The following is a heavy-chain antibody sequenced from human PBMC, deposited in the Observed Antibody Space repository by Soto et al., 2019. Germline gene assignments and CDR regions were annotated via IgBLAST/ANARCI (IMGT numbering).Heavy chain of an antibody. V-gene: IGHV3-23*01. D-gene: IGHD2-8*01. J-gene: IGHJ4*02. CDR1: GFTFNNYA. Sequence: EVQLLESGGGLVQPGGSLRLSCAASGFTFNNYAMTWVRQAPGEGLEWVSSITTTGGAAFYADSVKGRFTISRDNSKNIYLQMNSLRVEDTAVYYCARGMTAPDYWGQGTLVTVSS. CDR3: ARGMTAPDY. CDR2: ITTTGGAA.